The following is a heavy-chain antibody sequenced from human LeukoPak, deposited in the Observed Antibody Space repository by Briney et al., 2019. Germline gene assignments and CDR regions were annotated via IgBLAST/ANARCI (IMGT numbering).Heavy chain of an antibody. J-gene: IGHJ6*04. V-gene: IGHV3-21*01. Sequence: PGGSLRLSCAASGFTFTSYSMNWVRQAPGKGLEWVSSISSSSSYIYYADSVKGRFTISRDNAKNSLYLQMNSLRAEDTAVYYCAELGITMIGGVWGKGTTVTISS. D-gene: IGHD3-10*02. CDR2: ISSSSSYI. CDR1: GFTFTSYS. CDR3: AELGITMIGGV.